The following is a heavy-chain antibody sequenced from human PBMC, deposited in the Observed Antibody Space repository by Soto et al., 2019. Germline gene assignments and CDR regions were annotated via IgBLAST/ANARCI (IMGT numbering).Heavy chain of an antibody. Sequence: SETMSLTCAVYGGSFSGYYWSWIRHPPGKGLEWIGEINHSGSTNYNPSLNSRVTISVDTSKNQFSLKLSSVPSADTAVYYCARRRPFMITAGGISSLAYFEYWDQGTLVVVST. CDR3: ARRRPFMITAGGISSLAYFEY. CDR1: GGSFSGYY. CDR2: INHSGST. V-gene: IGHV4-34*01. D-gene: IGHD3-16*01. J-gene: IGHJ4*02.